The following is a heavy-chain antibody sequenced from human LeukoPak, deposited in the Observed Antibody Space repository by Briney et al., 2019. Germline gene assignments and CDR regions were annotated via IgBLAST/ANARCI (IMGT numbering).Heavy chain of an antibody. D-gene: IGHD4-17*01. CDR1: GFTFSSYA. J-gene: IGHJ2*01. CDR3: ARGGAYGARFDL. V-gene: IGHV3-30-3*01. Sequence: PGRSLRLSCAASGFTFSSYAMHWVRQAPGKGLEWVAVISYDGSNKFYADSVKGRFTISRDNSKNTLYLQMNSLRAEDTAVYYCARGGAYGARFDLWGRGTLVTVSS. CDR2: ISYDGSNK.